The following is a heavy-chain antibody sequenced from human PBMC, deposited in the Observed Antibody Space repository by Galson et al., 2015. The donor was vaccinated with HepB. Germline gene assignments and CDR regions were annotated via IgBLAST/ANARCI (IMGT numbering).Heavy chain of an antibody. Sequence: SVRLSCAASGFTFSSYAMHWVRQAPGKGLEWVAVISYDGSNKYYADSVKGRFTISRDNSKNTLYLQMNSLRAEDTAVYYCARTPSKYQLLLPFDYWGQGTLVTVSS. J-gene: IGHJ4*02. CDR2: ISYDGSNK. V-gene: IGHV3-30-3*01. CDR1: GFTFSSYA. D-gene: IGHD2-2*01. CDR3: ARTPSKYQLLLPFDY.